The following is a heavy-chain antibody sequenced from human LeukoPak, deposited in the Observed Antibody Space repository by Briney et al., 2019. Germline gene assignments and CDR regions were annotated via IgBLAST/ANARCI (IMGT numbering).Heavy chain of an antibody. Sequence: GGSLRLSCAASGFTFSSHGMNWVRQAPGRGLEWVSGISPSGGITYYTDSVKGRFTISRDNSKNTVSLQMNSLRGDDTAVYYCAKDEGRWLQLSYFDYWGQGTLVTVSS. V-gene: IGHV3-23*01. D-gene: IGHD5-24*01. CDR2: ISPSGGIT. CDR3: AKDEGRWLQLSYFDY. CDR1: GFTFSSHG. J-gene: IGHJ4*02.